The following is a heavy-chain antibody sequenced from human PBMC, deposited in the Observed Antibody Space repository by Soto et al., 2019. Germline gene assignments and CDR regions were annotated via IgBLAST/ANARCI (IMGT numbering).Heavy chain of an antibody. Sequence: QVQLVESGGGVVQPGRSLRLSCAASGFTFSSYAMHWVRQAPGKGLEWVAVISYDGSNKYYADSVKGRFTISRDNSKNTLYLQMNSLRAEDTAVYYCARWIQHTWGQGTLFTVSS. V-gene: IGHV3-30-3*01. CDR3: ARWIQHT. J-gene: IGHJ5*02. D-gene: IGHD5-18*01. CDR2: ISYDGSNK. CDR1: GFTFSSYA.